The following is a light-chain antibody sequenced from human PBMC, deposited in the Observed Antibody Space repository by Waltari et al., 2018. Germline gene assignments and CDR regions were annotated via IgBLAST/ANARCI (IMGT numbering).Light chain of an antibody. CDR3: MQTLEAPLT. CDR1: QSLLHSNGNTY. Sequence: DIMVTQSPLSLPVTPGEPASISCRSSQSLLHSNGNTYLEWYLQKPGQSPQLLIYLSYIRAPGVPDRFRGSGSGTDFTLKISRVEAEDVGVYYCMQTLEAPLTFGGGTKVEIK. V-gene: IGKV2-28*01. J-gene: IGKJ4*01. CDR2: LSY.